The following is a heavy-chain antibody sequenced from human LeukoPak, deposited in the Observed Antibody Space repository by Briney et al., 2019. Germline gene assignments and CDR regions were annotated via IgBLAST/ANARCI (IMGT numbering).Heavy chain of an antibody. CDR2: INTGNGNT. V-gene: IGHV1-3*04. D-gene: IGHD3-10*01. J-gene: IGHJ4*02. CDR1: GYTFTNYA. CDR3: ARDSGSGSYSGY. Sequence: RASVRVSCKASGYTFTNYAMHWVRQAPGQRLEWMGWINTGNGNTKYSQKFQGRVTITRDTSASTAYMELSSLRSEDTAVYYCARDSGSGSYSGYWGLGTLVTVSS.